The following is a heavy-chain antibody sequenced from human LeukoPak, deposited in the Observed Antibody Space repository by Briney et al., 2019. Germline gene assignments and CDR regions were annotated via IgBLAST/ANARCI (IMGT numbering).Heavy chain of an antibody. Sequence: ASVKVSCKASGYTFTSYYMHWVRQAPGQGLEWMGIINPSGGSTSYAQKFQGRVTMTRDTSTSTVYMELSSLRSEDTAVYYCARDTAAAGTHYYYMDVWGKGTTVTVSS. CDR1: GYTFTSYY. CDR2: INPSGGST. J-gene: IGHJ6*03. V-gene: IGHV1-46*01. CDR3: ARDTAAAGTHYYYMDV. D-gene: IGHD6-13*01.